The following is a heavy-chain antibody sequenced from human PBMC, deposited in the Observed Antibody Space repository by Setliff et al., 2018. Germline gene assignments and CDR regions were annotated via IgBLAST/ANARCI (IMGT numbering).Heavy chain of an antibody. D-gene: IGHD6-13*01. V-gene: IGHV4-59*01. CDR3: ARVGSSSWYGGGFDI. J-gene: IGHJ3*02. CDR1: GGSISSYY. CDR2: IYYSGTT. Sequence: KTSETLSLTCTVSGGSISSYYWSWIRQPPGKGLEWIGHIYYSGTTNYNASLKNRVSISVDTSKNHFSLKLNSVTAADTAVYYCARVGSSSWYGGGFDIWGQGTMVTVSS.